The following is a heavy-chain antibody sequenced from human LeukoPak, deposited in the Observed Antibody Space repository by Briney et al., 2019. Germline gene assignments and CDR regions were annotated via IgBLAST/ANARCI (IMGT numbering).Heavy chain of an antibody. CDR2: ISASAAMA. D-gene: IGHD1-26*01. CDR1: GFTFNNYV. J-gene: IGHJ4*02. Sequence: GGSLRLSCAASGFTFNNYVMTWVRQAPGKGLEWVSSISASAAMAYYADSVRGRFTVSRDNSNNTLYLQMSSLTAADTAVYYCAKDRSIGTYYTFDHWGQGTLVTVSS. V-gene: IGHV3-23*01. CDR3: AKDRSIGTYYTFDH.